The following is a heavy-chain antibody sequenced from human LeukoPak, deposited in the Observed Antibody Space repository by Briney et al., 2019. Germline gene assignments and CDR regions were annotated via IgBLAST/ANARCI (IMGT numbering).Heavy chain of an antibody. J-gene: IGHJ4*02. D-gene: IGHD5-18*01. CDR2: ISAYNGNT. V-gene: IGHV1-18*01. Sequence: ASVKVSCKASGYTFTSYGISWARQAPGQGLEWMGWISAYNGNTNYAQKLQGRVTMTTDTSTSTAYMELRSLRSDDTAVYYCARDTIQLWSYYFDYWGQGTLVTVSS. CDR1: GYTFTSYG. CDR3: ARDTIQLWSYYFDY.